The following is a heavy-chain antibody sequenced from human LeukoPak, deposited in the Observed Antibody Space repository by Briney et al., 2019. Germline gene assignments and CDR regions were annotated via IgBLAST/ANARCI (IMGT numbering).Heavy chain of an antibody. Sequence: GGSLRLSCAGSEFTVSENAMHWVRQAPGKGLEWVAVISYDGRNKYYSDSVKGRFTISRDNSKNTLYLQMNSLRAEDTAVYYCARGHTSMVDYWGQGTMVTVSS. J-gene: IGHJ4*02. D-gene: IGHD5-18*01. CDR1: EFTVSENA. CDR3: ARGHTSMVDY. V-gene: IGHV3-30*04. CDR2: ISYDGRNK.